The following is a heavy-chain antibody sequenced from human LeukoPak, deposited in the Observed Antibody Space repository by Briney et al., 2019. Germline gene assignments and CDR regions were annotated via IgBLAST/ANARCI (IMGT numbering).Heavy chain of an antibody. CDR2: ISYDGSNK. CDR3: AKDALAYCGGDCPHWFDP. J-gene: IGHJ5*02. V-gene: IGHV3-30*18. D-gene: IGHD2-21*02. Sequence: GSLRLSCAASGFTFSSYGMHWVRQAPGKGLEWVAVISYDGSNKYYADSVKGRFTISRDNSKNTLYLQMNSLRAEDTAVYYCAKDALAYCGGDCPHWFDPWGQGTLVTVSS. CDR1: GFTFSSYG.